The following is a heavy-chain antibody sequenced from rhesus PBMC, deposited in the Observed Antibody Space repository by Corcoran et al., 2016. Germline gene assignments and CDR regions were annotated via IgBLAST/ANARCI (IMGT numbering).Heavy chain of an antibody. CDR3: ARDRGDY. Sequence: EVQLVESGGGLVQPGGSLRFSCVASGFTFSDYGMAWVRQATGKGLEWVSSISQPSSSNTYYLDPVKGRFTISRDNAKNTLYLQMNSLRAEDTAVYYCARDRGDYWGQGVLVTVSS. CDR1: GFTFSDYG. D-gene: IGHD3-9*01. V-gene: IGHV3-37*01. CDR2: ISQPSSSNT. J-gene: IGHJ4*01.